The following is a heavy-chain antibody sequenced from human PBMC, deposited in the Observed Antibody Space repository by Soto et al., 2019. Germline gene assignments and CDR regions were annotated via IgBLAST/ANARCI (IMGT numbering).Heavy chain of an antibody. D-gene: IGHD6-19*01. V-gene: IGHV2-26*01. CDR2: IFSNDEK. J-gene: IGHJ6*02. Sequence: QVTLKESGPVLVKPTETLTLTCTVSGFSLSNARMGVSWIRQPPGKALEWLAHIFSNDEKSYSTSLKSRLTISKDTSKNQVVLTMTNMDPVDTATYYCARMRGSSGWTSDYYYYGMDVWGQGTTVTVSS. CDR1: GFSLSNARMG. CDR3: ARMRGSSGWTSDYYYYGMDV.